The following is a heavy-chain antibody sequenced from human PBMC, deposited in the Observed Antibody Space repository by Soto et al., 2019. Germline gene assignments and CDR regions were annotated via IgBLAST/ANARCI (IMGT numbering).Heavy chain of an antibody. D-gene: IGHD3-16*01. Sequence: GASVKVSCKASGGTFSSYAISWVRQAPGQGLEWMGGIIPIFGTANYAQKFQGRVTITADESTSTAYMELSSLRSEDTAVYYCATGSHPLVWGNWFDPWGQGTLVTVSS. V-gene: IGHV1-69*13. CDR2: IIPIFGTA. CDR1: GGTFSSYA. CDR3: ATGSHPLVWGNWFDP. J-gene: IGHJ5*02.